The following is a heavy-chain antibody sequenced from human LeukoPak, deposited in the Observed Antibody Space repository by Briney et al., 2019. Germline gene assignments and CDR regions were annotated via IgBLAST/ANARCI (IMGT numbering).Heavy chain of an antibody. CDR2: IYSGGDT. V-gene: IGHV3-66*01. Sequence: GGSLRLSCAASGFTVSSNYMSWVRQAPGKGLEWVSVIYSGGDTYYVDSVKGRFTISRDNSKNTLYLQMNSLRAEDTAVYYCASSGIYSGSYSFDYWGQGTLVTVSS. CDR1: GFTVSSNY. D-gene: IGHD1-26*01. CDR3: ASSGIYSGSYSFDY. J-gene: IGHJ4*02.